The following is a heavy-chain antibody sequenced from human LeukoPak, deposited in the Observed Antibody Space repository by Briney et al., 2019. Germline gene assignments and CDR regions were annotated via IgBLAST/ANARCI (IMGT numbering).Heavy chain of an antibody. CDR1: GGSISSYY. Sequence: ETLSLTCTVSGGSISSYYWSWIRQPPGKGLEWVSVIYSGGSTYYADSVKGRFTISRDNSKNTLYLQMNSLRAEDTAVYYCARDDPETGTEGYWGQGTLVTVSS. J-gene: IGHJ4*02. CDR3: ARDDPETGTEGY. V-gene: IGHV3-53*01. D-gene: IGHD1-7*01. CDR2: IYSGGST.